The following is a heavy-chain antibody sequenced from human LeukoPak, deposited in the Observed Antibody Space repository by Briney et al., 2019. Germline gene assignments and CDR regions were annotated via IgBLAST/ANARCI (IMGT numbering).Heavy chain of an antibody. Sequence: GRSLRLSCAASGFTFNSYAMHWVRQAPGKGLDWVAVIWYDGSNKYYADSVKGRFTISRDNSKNTLYLQMNSLRAVDTALYYCARAGSGWYEIDSWGQGTLVTVSS. CDR2: IWYDGSNK. D-gene: IGHD6-19*01. CDR1: GFTFNSYA. CDR3: ARAGSGWYEIDS. J-gene: IGHJ4*02. V-gene: IGHV3-33*01.